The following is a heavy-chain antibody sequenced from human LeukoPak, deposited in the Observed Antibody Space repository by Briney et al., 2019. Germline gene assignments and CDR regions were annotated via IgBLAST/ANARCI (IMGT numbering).Heavy chain of an antibody. CDR3: TREWYSGSWRHVAGTFDY. J-gene: IGHJ4*02. V-gene: IGHV3-49*03. CDR2: IRSKAYGGTT. CDR1: GFTFGDYA. Sequence: PGGSLRLSCTASGFTFGDYAMSWFRQAPGKGLEWVGFIRSKAYGGTTEYAASVKGRFTISRDDSKSIAYLQMNSLKTEDTAVYYCTREWYSGSWRHVAGTFDYWGQGTLVTVSS. D-gene: IGHD6-13*01.